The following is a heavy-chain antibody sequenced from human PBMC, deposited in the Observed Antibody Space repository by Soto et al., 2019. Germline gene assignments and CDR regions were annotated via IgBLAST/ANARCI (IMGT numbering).Heavy chain of an antibody. J-gene: IGHJ3*02. D-gene: IGHD1-20*01. CDR2: IGGGDHDR. Sequence: GGPRHHSCTASGFTFSIFAVSWVRQEQGRGLEWVSSIGGGDHDRYYTDSVRGRFTISRDNSKNTVFLQMNSLRAEDTAIYYCVKDRMDHNSVWDPFDIWGQGTMVTVSS. V-gene: IGHV3-23*01. CDR3: VKDRMDHNSVWDPFDI. CDR1: GFTFSIFA.